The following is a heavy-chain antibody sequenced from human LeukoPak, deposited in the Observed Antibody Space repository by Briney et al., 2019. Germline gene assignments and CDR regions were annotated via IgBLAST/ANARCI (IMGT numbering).Heavy chain of an antibody. CDR2: ISSSSSYI. V-gene: IGHV3-21*01. CDR3: ARVGDSSGYYYVNFDY. CDR1: GFTFSSYS. J-gene: IGHJ4*02. D-gene: IGHD3-22*01. Sequence: GGSLRLSCAASGFTFSSYSMNWVRQAPGKGLEWVSSISSSSSYIYYADSVKGRFTISRDNAKNSLYLQMNSLRAEDTAVYYCARVGDSSGYYYVNFDYWGQGTLVTVSS.